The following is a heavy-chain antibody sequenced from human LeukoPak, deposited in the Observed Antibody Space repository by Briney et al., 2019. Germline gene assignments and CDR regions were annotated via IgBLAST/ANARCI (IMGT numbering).Heavy chain of an antibody. CDR1: GFAFSSYA. J-gene: IGHJ6*02. D-gene: IGHD6-13*01. Sequence: GGSLRLSCAASGFAFSSYAMSWVRQAPGKGLEWVSAISGSGGSTCYADSVKGRFTISRDNSKNTLYLQMNSLRAEDTAVYYCAKVKAAAGTYYYGMDVWGQGTTVTVSS. V-gene: IGHV3-23*01. CDR3: AKVKAAAGTYYYGMDV. CDR2: ISGSGGST.